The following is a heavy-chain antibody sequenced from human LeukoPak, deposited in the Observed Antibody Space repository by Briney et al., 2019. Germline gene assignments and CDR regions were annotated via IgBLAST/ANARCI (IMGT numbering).Heavy chain of an antibody. CDR3: AKDLRVRATDCYFDY. CDR1: GFTFSSCA. D-gene: IGHD1-1*01. V-gene: IGHV3-23*01. J-gene: IGHJ4*02. Sequence: GGSLRLSCAASGFTFSSCAMSWVRQAPGKGLEWVSAISGSGGSTYYADSVKGRFTISRDNSKNTLYLQMNSLRAEDTALYYCAKDLRVRATDCYFDYWGQGTLVTVSS. CDR2: ISGSGGST.